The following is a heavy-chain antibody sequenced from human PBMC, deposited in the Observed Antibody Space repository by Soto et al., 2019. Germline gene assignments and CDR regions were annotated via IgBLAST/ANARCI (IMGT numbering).Heavy chain of an antibody. Sequence: QVQLVQSGAEEKKPGASVKVSCKASGYTFTSYAMHWVRQAPGQRLEWMGWINAGNGNTKYSQKFQGRVTITRDTAASTAYMELSSLRSEDRAVDYFARWAAGFDYWGQGTLVSGSS. J-gene: IGHJ4*02. CDR1: GYTFTSYA. D-gene: IGHD6-13*01. CDR3: ARWAAGFDY. V-gene: IGHV1-3*05. CDR2: INAGNGNT.